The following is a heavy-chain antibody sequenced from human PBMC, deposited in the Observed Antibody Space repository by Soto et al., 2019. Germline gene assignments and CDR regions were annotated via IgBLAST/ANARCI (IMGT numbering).Heavy chain of an antibody. CDR3: AKDYYDSSGPYNWFDP. V-gene: IGHV3-23*01. J-gene: IGHJ5*02. Sequence: GGSLRLSCAASGFTFSSYAMSWVRQAPGKGLEWVSAISGSGGSTYYADSVKGRFTISRDNSKNTLYLQMNSLRAEDTAVYYCAKDYYDSSGPYNWFDPWGQGTLVTVSS. CDR2: ISGSGGST. D-gene: IGHD3-22*01. CDR1: GFTFSSYA.